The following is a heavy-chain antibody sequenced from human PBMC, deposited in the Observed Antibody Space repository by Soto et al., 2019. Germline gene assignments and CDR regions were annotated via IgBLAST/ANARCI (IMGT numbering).Heavy chain of an antibody. CDR3: TTDLLWYCSGGSCYSVAPDYYGMDV. V-gene: IGHV3-15*07. J-gene: IGHJ6*02. CDR1: GFTFSNAW. Sequence: PGGSLRLSCAASGFTFSNAWMNWVRQAPGKGLEWVGRIKSKTDGGTTDYAAPVKGRFTISRDDSKNTLYLQMNSLKTEDTAVYYCTTDLLWYCSGGSCYSVAPDYYGMDVWGQGTTVTVSS. CDR2: IKSKTDGGTT. D-gene: IGHD2-15*01.